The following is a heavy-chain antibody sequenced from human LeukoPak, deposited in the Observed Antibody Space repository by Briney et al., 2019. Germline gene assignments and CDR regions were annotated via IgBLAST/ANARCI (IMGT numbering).Heavy chain of an antibody. Sequence: SEALPLTCTVSGGSITSYYWNWIRKPPGKGLEWIGYIYYSGTTNFNPSLKSRVTMSVDTPRNHFSLQLSSVTAADTALYYCARATTAYCTGGICPNFDFWGQGTLVTVSS. J-gene: IGHJ4*02. V-gene: IGHV4-59*01. CDR1: GGSITSYY. CDR2: IYYSGTT. CDR3: ARATTAYCTGGICPNFDF. D-gene: IGHD2-8*02.